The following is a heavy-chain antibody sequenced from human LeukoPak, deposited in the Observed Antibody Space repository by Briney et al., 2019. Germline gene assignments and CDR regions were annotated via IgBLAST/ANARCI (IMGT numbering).Heavy chain of an antibody. CDR2: IGTAGDT. Sequence: GGSLRLSCAASGFTFGSYDMHWVRQATGEGLEWVSAIGTAGDTYYPGSVKGRFTISRENAKNSLYLQMNSLRAGDTAVYYCARGATSYDILTGYPDYWGQGTLVTVSS. CDR1: GFTFGSYD. V-gene: IGHV3-13*01. J-gene: IGHJ4*02. D-gene: IGHD3-9*01. CDR3: ARGATSYDILTGYPDY.